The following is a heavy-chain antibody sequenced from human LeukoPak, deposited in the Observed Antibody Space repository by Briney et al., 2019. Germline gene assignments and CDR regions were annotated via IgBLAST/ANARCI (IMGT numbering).Heavy chain of an antibody. J-gene: IGHJ4*02. V-gene: IGHV3-64*01. CDR3: AREAMRRNFDS. CDR2: ISSDGGST. Sequence: GGSLRLSCTASGFTLNSYVMYWVRQAPGKGLEYVSAISSDGGSTYYANSVKGRFTVSRDNSKNTLYLQMGSLRVDDMAVYYCAREAMRRNFDSWGQGTLVTVSS. CDR1: GFTLNSYV.